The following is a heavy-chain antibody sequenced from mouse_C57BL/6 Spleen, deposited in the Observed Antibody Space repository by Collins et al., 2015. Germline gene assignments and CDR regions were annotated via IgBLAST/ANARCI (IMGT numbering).Heavy chain of an antibody. CDR3: ARSYGSSYWYFDV. CDR2: IHPNSGST. D-gene: IGHD1-1*01. CDR1: GYTFTSYW. V-gene: IGHV1-64*01. Sequence: QVQLQQPGAELLKPGASVKLSCKASGYTFTSYWMHWVKQRPGQGLEWIGMIHPNSGSTNYNEKFKSKATLTVDKSSSTAYMQLSSLTSEDSAVYYCARSYGSSYWYFDVWGTGTTVTVSP. J-gene: IGHJ1*03.